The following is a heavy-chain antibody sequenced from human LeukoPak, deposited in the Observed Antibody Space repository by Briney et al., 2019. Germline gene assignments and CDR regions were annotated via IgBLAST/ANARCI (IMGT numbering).Heavy chain of an antibody. CDR3: AREGYYGSGSPPSLYFDY. CDR1: GFTFDNYA. J-gene: IGHJ4*02. CDR2: ISWNSGTI. D-gene: IGHD3-10*01. Sequence: GGSLRLSCAASGFTFDNYAMNWVRQVPGKGLEWISLISWNSGTIGYADSVKGRFTISRDNSRSTLYLQMNSLRPEDTAIYYCAREGYYGSGSPPSLYFDYWGQGTLVTVSS. V-gene: IGHV3-9*01.